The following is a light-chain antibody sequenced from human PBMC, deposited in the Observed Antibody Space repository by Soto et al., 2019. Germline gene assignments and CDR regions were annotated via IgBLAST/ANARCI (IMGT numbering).Light chain of an antibody. Sequence: DIQMTQSPSTLSASVGDRVTITCRASQSISSWLAWYQKKPGKAPKLLIYKASSLESGVTSRFSGSGSGTEFTLTISSLQPDDFATYYCQQYNSYSQYTFGQGTKLEIK. J-gene: IGKJ2*01. CDR2: KAS. CDR1: QSISSW. V-gene: IGKV1-5*03. CDR3: QQYNSYSQYT.